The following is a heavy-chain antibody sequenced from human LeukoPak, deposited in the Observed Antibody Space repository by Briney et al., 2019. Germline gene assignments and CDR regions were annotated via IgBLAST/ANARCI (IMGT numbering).Heavy chain of an antibody. CDR2: FICNRGSP. Sequence: GGSLRLSWAAAGFTVSIYAMHWVRQAAGKVLEYVSAFICNRGSPNHANSIKAKFTISRDNTKTTLYIKMGSMRAEDLAVYYCARDRVKGITIFGRPFPPWGQGPLVTVSS. J-gene: IGHJ5*02. D-gene: IGHD3-3*01. CDR3: ARDRVKGITIFGRPFPP. CDR1: GFTVSIYA. V-gene: IGHV3-64*01.